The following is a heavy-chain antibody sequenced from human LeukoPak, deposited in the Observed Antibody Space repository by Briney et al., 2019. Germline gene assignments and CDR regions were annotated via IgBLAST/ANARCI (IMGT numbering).Heavy chain of an antibody. V-gene: IGHV1-69*05. Sequence: SVKVSCKASGGTFSSYAISWVRQAPGQGLEWMGRIIPIFGTANYAQKFQGRVTITTDESTSTAYMELSCLRSEDTAVYYCAGDEGNYDFWSGYQNWGQGTLVTVSS. D-gene: IGHD3-3*01. CDR1: GGTFSSYA. CDR2: IIPIFGTA. J-gene: IGHJ4*02. CDR3: AGDEGNYDFWSGYQN.